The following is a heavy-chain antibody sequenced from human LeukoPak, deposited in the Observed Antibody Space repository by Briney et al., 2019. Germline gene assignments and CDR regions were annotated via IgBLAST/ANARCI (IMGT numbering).Heavy chain of an antibody. Sequence: ASVKVSCKASGYTFTGYYMHWVRQAPGQGLEWMGWISAYNGNTNYAQKLQGRVTMTTDTSTSTAYMELRSLRSDDTAVYYCARATYCGGDCYRNDAFDIWGQGTMVTVSS. V-gene: IGHV1-18*04. CDR2: ISAYNGNT. D-gene: IGHD2-21*02. J-gene: IGHJ3*02. CDR1: GYTFTGYY. CDR3: ARATYCGGDCYRNDAFDI.